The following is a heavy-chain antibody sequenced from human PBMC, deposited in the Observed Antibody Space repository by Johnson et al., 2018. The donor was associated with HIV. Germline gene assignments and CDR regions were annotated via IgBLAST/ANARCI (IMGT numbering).Heavy chain of an antibody. D-gene: IGHD3-3*01. J-gene: IGHJ3*02. V-gene: IGHV3-30*19. CDR3: ARDRRDDFWSGYSHGFDI. CDR1: GFAFSSYW. CDR2: TSYDGTNK. Sequence: QVQLVESGGGLVQPGGSLRLSCAASGFAFSSYWMSWVRQAPGKGLEWVAVTSYDGTNKYYTDSVKGRFTISRDNSKKTLYLQMNSLRAEDTAVYYCARDRRDDFWSGYSHGFDIWGQGTMVTVSS.